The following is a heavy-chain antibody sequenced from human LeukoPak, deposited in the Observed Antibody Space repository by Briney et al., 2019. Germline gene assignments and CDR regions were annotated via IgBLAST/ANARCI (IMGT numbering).Heavy chain of an antibody. J-gene: IGHJ4*02. CDR3: ARDRARYSSGWYQ. Sequence: ASVKVSCKASGYTFTGYYMHWVRQAPGQGLEWMGWINPNSGGTNYAQKFQGRVTMTRDTSISTAYIELCRLRSDDTAVYYCARDRARYSSGWYQWGQGTLVTVSS. CDR1: GYTFTGYY. D-gene: IGHD6-19*01. CDR2: INPNSGGT. V-gene: IGHV1-2*02.